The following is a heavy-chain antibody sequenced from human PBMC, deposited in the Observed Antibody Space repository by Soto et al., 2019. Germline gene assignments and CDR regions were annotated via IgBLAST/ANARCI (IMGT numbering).Heavy chain of an antibody. CDR2: INAGNGDT. V-gene: IGHV1-3*01. J-gene: IGHJ6*02. D-gene: IGHD4-17*01. CDR1: GYIFNSHA. Sequence: ASVKVSCKASGYIFNSHAIHWVRQAPGQRLEWMGWINAGNGDTKYSQKFQGRVAITRDTSASPAYMELSSLRSEDTAVYYCAGVYGDYLYYYGMDVWGQGTTVTVSS. CDR3: AGVYGDYLYYYGMDV.